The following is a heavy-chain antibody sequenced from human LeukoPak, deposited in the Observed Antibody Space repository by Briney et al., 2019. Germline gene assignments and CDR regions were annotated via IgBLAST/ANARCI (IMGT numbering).Heavy chain of an antibody. D-gene: IGHD6-13*01. CDR3: ARAGYSSSWGGYFDY. J-gene: IGHJ4*02. Sequence: SETLSLTCTVSGGSISSYYWSWIRQPPGKGLEWIGYIYYSGSTNYNPSLKSRVTISVDTSKNQFSLKLSSVTAADTAVYYCARAGYSSSWGGYFDYWGQGTLVTVSS. V-gene: IGHV4-59*01. CDR2: IYYSGST. CDR1: GGSISSYY.